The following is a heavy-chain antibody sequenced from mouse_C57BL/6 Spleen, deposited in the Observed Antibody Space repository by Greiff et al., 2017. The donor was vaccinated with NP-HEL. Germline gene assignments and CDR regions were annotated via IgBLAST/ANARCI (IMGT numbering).Heavy chain of an antibody. Sequence: VQLQQPGTELVKPGASVKLSCKASGYTFTSYWMHWVKQRPGQGLEWIGNINPSNGGTNYNEKFKSKATLTVDRSSSTAYMQLSSLTSEDSAVYYCARAETAQATNFDYWGQGTTLTVSS. V-gene: IGHV1-53*01. D-gene: IGHD3-2*02. CDR2: INPSNGGT. J-gene: IGHJ2*01. CDR3: ARAETAQATNFDY. CDR1: GYTFTSYW.